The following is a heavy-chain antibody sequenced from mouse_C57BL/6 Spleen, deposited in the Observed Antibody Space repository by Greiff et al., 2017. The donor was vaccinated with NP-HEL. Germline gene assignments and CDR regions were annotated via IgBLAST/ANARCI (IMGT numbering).Heavy chain of an antibody. CDR2: IDPSDSYT. CDR3: ARVGSFYAMDY. V-gene: IGHV1-69*01. J-gene: IGHJ4*01. CDR1: GYTFTSYW. Sequence: QVQLQQPGAELVMPGASVKLSCKASGYTFTSYWMHWVKQRPGQCLEWIGEIDPSDSYTNYNQKFKGKSTLTVDKSSSTAYMQLSSLTSEDSAVYYCARVGSFYAMDYWGQGTSVTVSS.